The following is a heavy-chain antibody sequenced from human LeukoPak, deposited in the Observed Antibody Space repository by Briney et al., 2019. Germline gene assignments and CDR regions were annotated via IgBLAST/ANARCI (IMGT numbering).Heavy chain of an antibody. V-gene: IGHV1-18*01. CDR3: ARERCGGGSCYYFDY. J-gene: IGHJ4*02. CDR1: GYTFTSYG. Sequence: ASVKVSCKASGYTFTSYGISWVRQAPGQGLEWMGWISAYNGNTNYAQKFQGRVTITADKSTSTAYMELSSLRSEDTAVYYCARERCGGGSCYYFDYWGQGTLVTVSS. CDR2: ISAYNGNT. D-gene: IGHD2-15*01.